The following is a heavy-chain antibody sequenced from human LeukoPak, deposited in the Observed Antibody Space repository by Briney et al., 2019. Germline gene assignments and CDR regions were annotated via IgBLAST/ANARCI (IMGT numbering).Heavy chain of an antibody. Sequence: GGSLRLSCAASGFTFSSYGMHWVRQAPGKGLEWVAFIRYDGSNKYYADSVKGRFTISRDNSKNTLYLQMNSLRAEDTAVYYCAKASGVLRYFDWFLFDYWGQGTLVTVSS. CDR3: AKASGVLRYFDWFLFDY. CDR2: IRYDGSNK. D-gene: IGHD3-9*01. CDR1: GFTFSSYG. V-gene: IGHV3-30*02. J-gene: IGHJ4*02.